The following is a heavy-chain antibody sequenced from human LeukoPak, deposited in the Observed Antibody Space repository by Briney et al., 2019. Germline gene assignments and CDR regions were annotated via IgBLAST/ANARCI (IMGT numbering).Heavy chain of an antibody. D-gene: IGHD3-3*01. CDR1: GFAFSSHA. Sequence: GGSLRLSCAASGFAFSSHAMTWVRQAPGKGLEWVSSISGSSEKTYYADSVKGRFTISRDSSQKILNLQMNDLRVEDTAIYYCARGSTYDFWSGDALDVWGQGTMVTVAS. J-gene: IGHJ3*01. CDR3: ARGSTYDFWSGDALDV. CDR2: ISGSSEKT. V-gene: IGHV3-23*01.